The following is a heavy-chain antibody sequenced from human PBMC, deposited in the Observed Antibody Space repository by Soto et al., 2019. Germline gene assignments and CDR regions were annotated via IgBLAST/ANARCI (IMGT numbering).Heavy chain of an antibody. CDR2: IYYSGST. Sequence: PXETLSLTCTVSGCSISSYYWSWIRQPPGKGLEWIGYIYYSGSTNYNPSLKSRVAISVDTSKNQFSLKLSSVTAADTAVYYCARGGAAWDGMDVWGQGTTVTVSS. V-gene: IGHV4-59*01. J-gene: IGHJ6*02. CDR1: GCSISSYY. CDR3: ARGGAAWDGMDV. D-gene: IGHD6-13*01.